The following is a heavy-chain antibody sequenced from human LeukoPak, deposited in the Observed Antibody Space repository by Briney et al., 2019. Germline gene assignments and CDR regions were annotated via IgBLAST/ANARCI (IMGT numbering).Heavy chain of an antibody. CDR1: GGTFSSYA. CDR3: ARAPYCSGGSCDAEYFQH. D-gene: IGHD2-15*01. V-gene: IGHV1-69*05. CDR2: IIPIFGTA. J-gene: IGHJ1*01. Sequence: SVKVSCKASGGTFSSYAISWVRQAPGQGLEWMGGIIPIFGTANYAQKFQGRVTITTDESTSTAYMELSSLRSEDTAVYYCARAPYCSGGSCDAEYFQHWGQGTLVTVSS.